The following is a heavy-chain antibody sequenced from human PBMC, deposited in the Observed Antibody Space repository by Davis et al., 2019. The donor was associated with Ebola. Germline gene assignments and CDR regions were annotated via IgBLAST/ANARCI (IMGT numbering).Heavy chain of an antibody. J-gene: IGHJ5*02. CDR2: FDPEDGET. CDR3: ARGVIFGVDAWFDP. Sequence: ASVKVSCKVSGYTLTELSMHWVRQAPGKGLEWMGGFDPEDGETIYAQKFQGRVTMTEDTSTDTAYMELSSLRSEDTAVYYCARGVIFGVDAWFDPWGQGTLVTVSS. V-gene: IGHV1-24*01. D-gene: IGHD3-3*01. CDR1: GYTLTELS.